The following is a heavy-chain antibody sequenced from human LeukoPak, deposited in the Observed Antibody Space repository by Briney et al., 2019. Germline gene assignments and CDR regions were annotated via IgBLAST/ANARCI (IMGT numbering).Heavy chain of an antibody. V-gene: IGHV1-69*01. CDR2: ISPLLGAS. D-gene: IGHD3-9*01. J-gene: IGHJ4*02. CDR1: GGTXSDYV. CDR3: ATYDVLTGFEY. Sequence: SVKVSCKASGGTXSDYVISWVRQAPGQGLNWMGGISPLLGASKHTQNFHDRVTITADESTTTAYMELSDLRSADTAVYYCATYDVLTGFEYWGQGTLVTVSS.